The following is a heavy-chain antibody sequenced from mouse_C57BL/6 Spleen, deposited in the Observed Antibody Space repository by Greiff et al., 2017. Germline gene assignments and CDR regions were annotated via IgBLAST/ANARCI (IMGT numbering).Heavy chain of an antibody. CDR1: GYTFTDYY. CDR3: ARERDYYGSSYGPFDY. CDR2: IYPGSGNT. D-gene: IGHD1-1*01. V-gene: IGHV1-76*01. J-gene: IGHJ2*01. Sequence: VQLQQSGAELVRPGASVKLSCKASGYTFTDYYINWVKQRPGQGLEWIARIYPGSGNTYYNEKFKGKATLTAEKSSSTAYMQLSSLTSEDSAVYFCARERDYYGSSYGPFDYWGQGTTLTVSS.